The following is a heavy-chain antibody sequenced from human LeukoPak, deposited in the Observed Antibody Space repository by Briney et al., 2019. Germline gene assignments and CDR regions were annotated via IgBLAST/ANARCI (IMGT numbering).Heavy chain of an antibody. J-gene: IGHJ4*02. Sequence: SVKVSCKASGGTFSNYEINWVRQAPGQGLEWMGGIIPIFGTANSAQKFRGRVSITADESTSTAYMELSSLRSEDTAVYYCARMEGNSYSDYWGQGTLVTVSS. D-gene: IGHD5-18*01. CDR2: IIPIFGTA. CDR1: GGTFSNYE. V-gene: IGHV1-69*13. CDR3: ARMEGNSYSDY.